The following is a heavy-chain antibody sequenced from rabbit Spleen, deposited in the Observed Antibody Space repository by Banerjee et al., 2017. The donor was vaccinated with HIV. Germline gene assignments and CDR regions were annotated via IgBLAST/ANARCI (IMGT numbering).Heavy chain of an antibody. CDR1: GFDFSHYG. Sequence: QEQLEESGGELVKPEGSLELTCKASGFDFSHYGVSWVRQAPGKGLEWIACIDTNDGDTDYANWPKGRFTISKTSSTTVTLQMTSLTAADTATYFCARDGSGGSYFALWGPGTLVTVS. J-gene: IGHJ4*01. CDR3: ARDGSGGSYFAL. V-gene: IGHV1S45*01. D-gene: IGHD8-1*01. CDR2: IDTNDGDT.